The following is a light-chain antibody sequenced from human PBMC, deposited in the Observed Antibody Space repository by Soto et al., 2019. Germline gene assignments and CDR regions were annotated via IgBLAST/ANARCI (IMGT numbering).Light chain of an antibody. CDR3: MQSTHRPYT. Sequence: DVVMTQSPLSLPVTLGQPASISCRSSQSLAHSDGNTYLNWFQQRPGQSPRRLIYKVSNRDSGVRDRFSGSGSVTDFTLTISRVEAEDVGVYYCMQSTHRPYTFGQGTKLEIK. J-gene: IGKJ2*01. V-gene: IGKV2-30*02. CDR2: KVS. CDR1: QSLAHSDGNTY.